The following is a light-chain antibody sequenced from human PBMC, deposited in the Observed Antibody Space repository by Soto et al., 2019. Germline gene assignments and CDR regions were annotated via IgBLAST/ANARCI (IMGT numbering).Light chain of an antibody. CDR1: SSNIGSNT. J-gene: IGLJ1*01. CDR2: NNN. V-gene: IGLV1-44*01. Sequence: QYVLTQPPSASGTPGQRVTISCSGSSSNIGSNTVNWYQQLPGMAPKLLIYNNNQRPSGVPDRFSGSKSGTSASLAISGLQSEDEADYYCAAWDDSLNGLVFGTGTKLTVL. CDR3: AAWDDSLNGLV.